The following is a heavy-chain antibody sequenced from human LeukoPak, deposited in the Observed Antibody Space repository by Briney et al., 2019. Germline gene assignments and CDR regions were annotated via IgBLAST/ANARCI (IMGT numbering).Heavy chain of an antibody. J-gene: IGHJ4*02. D-gene: IGHD3-16*01. Sequence: GGSLRLSCAASGLPLSLYWMNRVRQAPGKGLEWVANIKQDGSVKHYVDSVKGQFTISRDNAKNSLFLQMDSLTAEDTAMYFCASHPYHDNNAYLNHWGQGTLVTVSS. CDR1: GLPLSLYW. V-gene: IGHV3-7*01. CDR2: IKQDGSVK. CDR3: ASHPYHDNNAYLNH.